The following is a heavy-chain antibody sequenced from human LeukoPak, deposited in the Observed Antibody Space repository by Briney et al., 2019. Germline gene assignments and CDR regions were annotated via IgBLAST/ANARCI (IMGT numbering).Heavy chain of an antibody. V-gene: IGHV1-69*04. CDR3: ARDRNSYGPTFDY. Sequence: SVKVSCKASGGTFSSYAISWVRQAPGQGLEWMGRIIPILGIANYARKFQGRVTITADKSTSTAYMELSSLRSEDTAVYYCARDRNSYGPTFDYWGQGTLVTVSS. D-gene: IGHD5-18*01. CDR1: GGTFSSYA. CDR2: IIPILGIA. J-gene: IGHJ4*02.